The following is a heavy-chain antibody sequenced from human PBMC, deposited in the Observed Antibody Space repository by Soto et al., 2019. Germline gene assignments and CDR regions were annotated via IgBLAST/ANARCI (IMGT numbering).Heavy chain of an antibody. CDR3: ARGYYTSWYWFDR. V-gene: IGHV4-61*08. CDR1: GGSVSTGVHY. J-gene: IGHJ2*01. CDR2: IYYSGST. D-gene: IGHD6-13*01. Sequence: QVQLQESGPGLVKPSETLSLTWTVSVSGGSVSTGVHYWSWIRQPPGKGLEWIGYIYYSGSTNYNPSLKSRVTISVDTSKNQFSLKLTSVTAADTAVYYCARGYYTSWYWFDRWGRGTLVTVSS.